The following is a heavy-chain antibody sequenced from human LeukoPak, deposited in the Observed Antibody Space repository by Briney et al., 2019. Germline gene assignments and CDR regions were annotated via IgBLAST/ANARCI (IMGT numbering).Heavy chain of an antibody. CDR1: GYTFTGYY. CDR3: ARDSSLLLFDY. CDR2: INPNSGGT. Sequence: ASVKVSCKGSGYTFTGYYMHWVRQAPGQGLEWMGWINPNSGGTNYAQKFQGRVTMTRDTSISIGYMELSRLRSDDTAVYYCARDSSLLLFDYWGQGTLLSVSS. J-gene: IGHJ4*02. V-gene: IGHV1-2*02. D-gene: IGHD2-15*01.